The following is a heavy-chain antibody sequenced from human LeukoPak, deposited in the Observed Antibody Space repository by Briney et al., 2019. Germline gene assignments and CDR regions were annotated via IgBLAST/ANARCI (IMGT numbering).Heavy chain of an antibody. Sequence: KTSETLSLTCTVSGYSISSGYCWGWIRQPPGKGLEWIGSIYHSGSTYYNPSLKSRVTISVDTSKNQFSLKLSSVTAADTAVYYCARAYSYGRDYWGQGTLVTVSS. J-gene: IGHJ4*02. CDR3: ARAYSYGRDY. CDR1: GYSISSGYC. V-gene: IGHV4-38-2*02. CDR2: IYHSGST. D-gene: IGHD5-18*01.